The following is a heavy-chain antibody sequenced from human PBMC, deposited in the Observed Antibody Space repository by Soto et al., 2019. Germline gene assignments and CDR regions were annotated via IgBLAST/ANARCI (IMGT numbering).Heavy chain of an antibody. J-gene: IGHJ4*02. CDR2: MSTNSGNT. CDR1: GYTFTSYD. V-gene: IGHV1-8*01. CDR3: ARGPPSWGVDF. Sequence: HVQLVQSGAEVKKPGASVKVSCKAAGYTFTSYDINWVRQAAGQGFEWMGWMSTNSGNTGYAQTFQGRVTMTRNTAISTAYMELSSLTAEVTAVYDCARGPPSWGVDFWGQGTLVTVSS. D-gene: IGHD7-27*01.